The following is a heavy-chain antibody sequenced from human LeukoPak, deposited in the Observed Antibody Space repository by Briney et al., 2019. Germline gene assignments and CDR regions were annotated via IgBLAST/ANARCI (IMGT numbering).Heavy chain of an antibody. Sequence: ASVMVSCQLSGFSFTLYYLLWELRAPGAGLEWMGWINPNSGGTNYAQKFQGRVTMTRDTSITTAYMELSRLSSDDTAVYYCARHPGKVTNDWYFDLWGRGTLVTVSS. CDR1: GFSFTLYY. V-gene: IGHV1-2*02. D-gene: IGHD4-23*01. CDR2: INPNSGGT. J-gene: IGHJ2*01. CDR3: ARHPGKVTNDWYFDL.